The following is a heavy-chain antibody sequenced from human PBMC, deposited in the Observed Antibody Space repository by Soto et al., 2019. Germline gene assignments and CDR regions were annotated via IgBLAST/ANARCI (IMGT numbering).Heavy chain of an antibody. D-gene: IGHD5-12*01. J-gene: IGHJ5*02. Sequence: PGQSLKISCKGSGYSFTSYWISWVRQMPGKGLEWMGRIDPSDSYTNYSPSFPGHVTISADKSISTAYLQWSSLKASDTAMYYCATPPWLQGSPWGHGTLCTVSS. CDR2: IDPSDSYT. CDR3: ATPPWLQGSP. CDR1: GYSFTSYW. V-gene: IGHV5-10-1*01.